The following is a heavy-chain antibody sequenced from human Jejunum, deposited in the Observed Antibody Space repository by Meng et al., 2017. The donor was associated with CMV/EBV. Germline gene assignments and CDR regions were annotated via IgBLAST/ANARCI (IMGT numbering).Heavy chain of an antibody. CDR3: ARGADDHNNYYYGVDV. D-gene: IGHD5-24*01. CDR1: FTVINTW. Sequence: FTVINTWMNGVRQAPGKGLEWVSMISYDGSETFYADFVKGRFTISRDNFKSTAYLQMNSLRSEDTSMFYCARGADDHNNYYYGVDVWGPGTTVTVSS. CDR2: ISYDGSET. J-gene: IGHJ6*02. V-gene: IGHV3-30*03.